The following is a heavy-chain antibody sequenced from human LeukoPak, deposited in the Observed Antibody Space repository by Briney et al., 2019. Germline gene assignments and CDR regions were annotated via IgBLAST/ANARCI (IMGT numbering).Heavy chain of an antibody. V-gene: IGHV3-48*03. CDR2: ISTSGGAI. CDR1: GFTFSSYE. J-gene: IGHJ4*02. D-gene: IGHD3-10*01. Sequence: GGSLRLSCEASGFTFSSYEMNWVRQAPGQGLEWMSCISTSGGAIYYADSVKGRFTISRDSAKNSLYLQMNSLRAEYTAVYYCARASGITYWGQGTLVTVSS. CDR3: ARASGITY.